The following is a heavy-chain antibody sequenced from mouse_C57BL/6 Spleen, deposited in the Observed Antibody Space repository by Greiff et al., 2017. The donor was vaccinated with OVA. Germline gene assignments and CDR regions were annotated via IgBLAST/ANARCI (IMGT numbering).Heavy chain of an antibody. Sequence: DVQLVESGPGLVKPSQSLSLTCSVTGYSITSGYYWNWIRQFPGNKLEWMGYISYDGSNNYNPSLKNRISITRDTSKNQFFLKLNSVTTEDTATYYCAREDGSSPHWYFDVWGTGTTVTVSS. V-gene: IGHV3-6*01. CDR3: AREDGSSPHWYFDV. CDR2: ISYDGSN. CDR1: GYSITSGYY. J-gene: IGHJ1*03. D-gene: IGHD1-1*01.